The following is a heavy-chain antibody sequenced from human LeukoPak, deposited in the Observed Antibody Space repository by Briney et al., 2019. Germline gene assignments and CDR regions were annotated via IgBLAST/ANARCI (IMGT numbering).Heavy chain of an antibody. CDR3: AKVDTVTYYYYMDV. Sequence: GGSLRLSCAASGFTFRNHGMNWVRQAPGKGLEWVSGISPSGGGTYYADSVKGRFTISRDDSKNTLSLQMNSLRAEDTAVYYCAKVDTVTYYYYMDVWGKGTTVTISS. J-gene: IGHJ6*03. D-gene: IGHD4-17*01. V-gene: IGHV3-23*01. CDR1: GFTFRNHG. CDR2: ISPSGGGT.